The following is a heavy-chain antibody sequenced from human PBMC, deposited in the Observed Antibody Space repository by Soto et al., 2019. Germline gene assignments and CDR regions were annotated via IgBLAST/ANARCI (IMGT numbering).Heavy chain of an antibody. Sequence: SQTLSLTCAISGDSVSSNSAAWNWIRQSPSRGLEWLGRTYYRSKWYIDYAMSVKSRITISADTSKNQFSLQLNSVTPDDTAVYYCARVLGNTTPWFDPWGQGTLVTVSS. CDR3: ARVLGNTTPWFDP. CDR2: TYYRSKWYI. D-gene: IGHD1-26*01. J-gene: IGHJ5*02. CDR1: GDSVSSNSAA. V-gene: IGHV6-1*01.